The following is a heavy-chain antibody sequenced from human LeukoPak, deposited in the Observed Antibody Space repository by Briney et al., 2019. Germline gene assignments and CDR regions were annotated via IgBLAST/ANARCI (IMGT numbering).Heavy chain of an antibody. CDR1: GFTFSSYT. Sequence: GGSLRLSCAASGFTFSSYTMHWVRQAPGKGLEWVAVISYDGSNKYYADSVKGRFTISRDNSKNTLYLQMNSLRAEDTAVYYCARGHYDFWSGYYPQPFDYWGQGTLVTVSS. CDR2: ISYDGSNK. CDR3: ARGHYDFWSGYYPQPFDY. D-gene: IGHD3-3*01. J-gene: IGHJ4*02. V-gene: IGHV3-30-3*01.